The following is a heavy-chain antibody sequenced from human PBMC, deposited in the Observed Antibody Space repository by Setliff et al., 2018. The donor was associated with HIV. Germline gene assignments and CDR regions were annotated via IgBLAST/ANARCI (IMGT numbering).Heavy chain of an antibody. CDR1: GGSITSGRYY. J-gene: IGHJ3*02. D-gene: IGHD1-26*01. CDR3: ARDRYGGTYDAFEI. Sequence: PSETLSLTCTVSGGSITSGRYYWSWIRQPAGKGLEWIGHIYTSGSTNYNPSLKSRVIMSVDTSKKQFYLKLSSVTSADTAVYYCARDRYGGTYDAFEIWGQGTMVTVSS. CDR2: IYTSGST. V-gene: IGHV4-61*09.